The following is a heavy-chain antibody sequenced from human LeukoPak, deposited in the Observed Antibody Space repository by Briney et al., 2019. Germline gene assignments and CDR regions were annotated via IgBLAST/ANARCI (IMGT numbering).Heavy chain of an antibody. D-gene: IGHD5-18*01. Sequence: SVKVSCKASGGTFSSYAISWVRQAPGQGLERMGGIIPIFGTANYAQKFQGRVTITTDESTSTAYMELSSLRSEDTAVYYCARGPAMVLYYYYMDVWGKGTTVTVSS. J-gene: IGHJ6*03. V-gene: IGHV1-69*05. CDR1: GGTFSSYA. CDR3: ARGPAMVLYYYYMDV. CDR2: IIPIFGTA.